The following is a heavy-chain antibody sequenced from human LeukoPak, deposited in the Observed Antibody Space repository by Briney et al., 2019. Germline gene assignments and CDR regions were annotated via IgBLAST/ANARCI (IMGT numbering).Heavy chain of an antibody. V-gene: IGHV3-23*01. CDR3: AKNFGSGYPRKIDY. CDR2: ISGSGGGT. Sequence: GGSLRLSCAASGFTFSTYAMSWVRQAPGKGLEWVSAISGSGGGTYYADSVKGRFTISRDNSKNTLYLQMNSLRAEDTAIYYCAKNFGSGYPRKIDYWGQGSLVTVSS. D-gene: IGHD3-3*01. J-gene: IGHJ4*02. CDR1: GFTFSTYA.